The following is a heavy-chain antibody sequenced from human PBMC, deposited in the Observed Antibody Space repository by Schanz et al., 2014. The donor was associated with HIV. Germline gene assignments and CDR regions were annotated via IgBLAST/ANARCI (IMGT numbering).Heavy chain of an antibody. V-gene: IGHV3-23*04. J-gene: IGHJ4*02. D-gene: IGHD6-19*01. CDR1: GFIFNSYA. Sequence: EVQLVESGGGLVQPGKSLRLSCAASGFIFNSYAMSWVRQAPGKGLDRVSTISGSGDNTFYADSVKGRFTISRDSSKNTLYLQMNGLRAEDTAVYYCARGVPAHSSGWYLDYWGQGTLVIVSS. CDR2: ISGSGDNT. CDR3: ARGVPAHSSGWYLDY.